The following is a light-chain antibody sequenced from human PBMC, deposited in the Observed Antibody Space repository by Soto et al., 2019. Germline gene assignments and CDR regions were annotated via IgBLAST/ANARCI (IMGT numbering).Light chain of an antibody. CDR1: ALSKQY. CDR3: QSAAFSGPSVV. CDR2: KDS. Sequence: SYELTQPPSVSVSPGQTARVTCSGDALSKQYTYWYQKKPGQAPVLVIYKDSERPSGIPERFSGSSSGTTVTLTISGVQAEDKHDYHGQSAAFSGPSVVFAGGTKLT. V-gene: IGLV3-25*02. J-gene: IGLJ2*01.